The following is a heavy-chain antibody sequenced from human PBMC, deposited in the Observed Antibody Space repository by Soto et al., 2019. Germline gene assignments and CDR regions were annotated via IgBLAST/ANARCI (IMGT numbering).Heavy chain of an antibody. V-gene: IGHV3-23*01. CDR2: MSGTGGST. CDR3: AKAGFSSGWSPSYFDY. CDR1: GFTFSSYA. D-gene: IGHD6-19*01. Sequence: EVQLLESGGGLVQPGRSLRLSCAASGFTFSSYAMNWVHQAPGKGLEWVSAMSGTGGSTYYADSVKGRFTLSRDNSKNTLYLQMSSLRVEDTAVFYCAKAGFSSGWSPSYFDYWGQGTLVTVSS. J-gene: IGHJ4*02.